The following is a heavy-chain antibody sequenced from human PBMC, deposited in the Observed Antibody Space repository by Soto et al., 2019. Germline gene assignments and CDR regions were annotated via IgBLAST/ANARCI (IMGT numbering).Heavy chain of an antibody. CDR1: GFTFSSYA. D-gene: IGHD1-7*01. CDR2: ISYDGSNK. Sequence: QVQLVESGGGVVQPGRSLRLSCAASGFTFSSYAMHWVRQAPGKGLEWVAVISYDGSNKYYADSVKGRFTISRDNSKNTLYLQMNSLRAEDTAVYYCARASITGTTKFRYDYWGQGTLVTVSS. V-gene: IGHV3-30-3*01. J-gene: IGHJ4*02. CDR3: ARASITGTTKFRYDY.